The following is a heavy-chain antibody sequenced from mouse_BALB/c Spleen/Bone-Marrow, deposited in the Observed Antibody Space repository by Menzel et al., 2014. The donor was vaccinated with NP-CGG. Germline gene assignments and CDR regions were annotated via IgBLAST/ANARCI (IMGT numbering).Heavy chain of an antibody. Sequence: QVHVKQSGAELMKPGASVKISCKATGYTFSSYWIEWVKQRPGHGLEWIGEILPGSGSTNYNEKFKSKATFTADTSSNTAYMQLSSLTSEDSAVYYCAREDGLWYFDVWGAGTTVTVSS. J-gene: IGHJ1*01. V-gene: IGHV1-9*01. D-gene: IGHD1-1*01. CDR2: ILPGSGST. CDR1: GYTFSSYW. CDR3: AREDGLWYFDV.